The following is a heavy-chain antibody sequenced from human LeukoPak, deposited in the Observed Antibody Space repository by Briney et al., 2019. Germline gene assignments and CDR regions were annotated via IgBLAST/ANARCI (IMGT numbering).Heavy chain of an antibody. V-gene: IGHV3-15*01. J-gene: IGHJ4*02. CDR3: TTSIGYCSGGSCYSSDY. CDR1: GFTFSNAW. CDR2: IKSKTDGGTT. D-gene: IGHD2-15*01. Sequence: GGSLRLSCAASGFTFSNAWMSRVRQAPGKGLEWVGRIKSKTDGGTTDYAAPVKGRFTISRDDSKNTLYLQMNSLKTEDTAVYYCTTSIGYCSGGSCYSSDYWGQGTLVTVSS.